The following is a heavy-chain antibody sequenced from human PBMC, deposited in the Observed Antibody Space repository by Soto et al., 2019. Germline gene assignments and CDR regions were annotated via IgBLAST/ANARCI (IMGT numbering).Heavy chain of an antibody. CDR1: GFTLSTYA. CDR2: IDNSGGIT. D-gene: IGHD1-26*01. V-gene: IGHV3-23*01. Sequence: PGGSLRLSCAASGFTLSTYAMSWVRQAPGKGLEWVSTIDNSGGITYYADSVKGRFTISRDNSKNTLYLQMNSLRAEDTAVYYCAKDRWELPRSNWFDPWGQGTLVTVSS. J-gene: IGHJ5*02. CDR3: AKDRWELPRSNWFDP.